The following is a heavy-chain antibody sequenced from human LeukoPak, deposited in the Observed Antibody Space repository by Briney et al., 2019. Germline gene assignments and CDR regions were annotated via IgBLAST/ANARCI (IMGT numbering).Heavy chain of an antibody. V-gene: IGHV4-34*01. CDR1: GGSFSGYY. Sequence: SETLSLTCAVYGGSFSGYYWSWSRQPPGKGLEWIGEINHSGSTNYNPSLKSRVTISVDTSKNQFSLKLSSVTAADTAVYYCARAYSSSWSYYFDYWGQGTLVTVSS. D-gene: IGHD6-13*01. CDR2: INHSGST. J-gene: IGHJ4*02. CDR3: ARAYSSSWSYYFDY.